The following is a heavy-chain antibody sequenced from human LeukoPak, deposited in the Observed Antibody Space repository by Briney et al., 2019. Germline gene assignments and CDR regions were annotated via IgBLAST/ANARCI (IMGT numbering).Heavy chain of an antibody. J-gene: IGHJ4*02. CDR1: GYTFTSFG. Sequence: ASVKVSCKASGYTFTSFGIDWVRQAPGQGLEWMGWISAYNGNTNYAQKLQGRVTMTTDTSTSTAYMELRSLRSDDTAVYYCARDAGSVTVFGVAVDYWGQGTLVTVSS. CDR3: ARDAGSVTVFGVAVDY. D-gene: IGHD3-3*01. CDR2: ISAYNGNT. V-gene: IGHV1-18*01.